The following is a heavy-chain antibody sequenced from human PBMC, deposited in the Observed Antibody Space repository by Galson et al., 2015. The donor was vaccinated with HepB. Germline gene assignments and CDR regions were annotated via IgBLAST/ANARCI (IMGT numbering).Heavy chain of an antibody. J-gene: IGHJ5*02. Sequence: LRLSCAASGFTFSSNAMTWVRQAPGKGLEWASSISDRGGSTYYADTVTGRFTISRDNSKNTLYLQMNSLRVEDTAVCYCAKDQRSSRASRYDWFDPWGQGTLVTVSS. CDR3: AKDQRSSRASRYDWFDP. V-gene: IGHV3-23*01. CDR2: ISDRGGST. CDR1: GFTFSSNA. D-gene: IGHD6-25*01.